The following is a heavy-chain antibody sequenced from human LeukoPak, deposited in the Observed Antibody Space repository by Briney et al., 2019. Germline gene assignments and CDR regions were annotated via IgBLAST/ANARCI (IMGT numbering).Heavy chain of an antibody. V-gene: IGHV3-23*01. D-gene: IGHD4-17*01. CDR2: ISGGSGST. J-gene: IGHJ4*02. Sequence: GGSLRLSCAASGSAFSMYAMNWVRQAPGKGREWVSGISGGSGSTYYADSVKGRFTVSRDNSKNPLYLQMNSLRDDDVAANYCARPWGRTTVTIVNYFDYWGQGTLVTVSS. CDR3: ARPWGRTTVTIVNYFDY. CDR1: GSAFSMYA.